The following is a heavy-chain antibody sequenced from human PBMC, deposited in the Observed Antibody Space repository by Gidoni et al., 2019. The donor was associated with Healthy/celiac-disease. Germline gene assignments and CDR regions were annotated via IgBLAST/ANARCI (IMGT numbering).Heavy chain of an antibody. CDR1: GLTFSSYA. CDR3: ARDGGRGYSYGWDHYFDY. Sequence: QVQLVESGGGVVPPGRSLRLPCAASGLTFSSYAMHWVRQAPGKGLEWVAVMSYDGSNKYYADSVKGRFTISRDNSKNTLYLQMNSLRAEDTAVYYCARDGGRGYSYGWDHYFDYWGQGTLVTVSS. V-gene: IGHV3-30-3*01. D-gene: IGHD5-18*01. CDR2: MSYDGSNK. J-gene: IGHJ4*02.